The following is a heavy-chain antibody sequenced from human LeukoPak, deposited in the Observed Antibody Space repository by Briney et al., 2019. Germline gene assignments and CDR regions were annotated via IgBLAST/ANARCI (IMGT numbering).Heavy chain of an antibody. D-gene: IGHD1-1*01. CDR2: IKRDGSGP. V-gene: IGHV3-7*01. Sequence: GGSLRLACEAYGLRFSSYWMTWVRQAPGRGLEWVANIKRDGSGPYYVDSVRGRFTISRDNTKNSLDLHMSSLRVGDTAVYFCARGGQRLKEFWGQGTLVTVSS. CDR3: ARGGQRLKEF. CDR1: GLRFSSYW. J-gene: IGHJ4*02.